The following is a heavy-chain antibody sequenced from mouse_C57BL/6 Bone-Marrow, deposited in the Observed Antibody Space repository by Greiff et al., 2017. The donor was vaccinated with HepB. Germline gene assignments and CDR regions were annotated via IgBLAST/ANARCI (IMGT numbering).Heavy chain of an antibody. CDR2: IDPENGDT. CDR3: TKDCNYSYYYAMDY. D-gene: IGHD2-1*01. CDR1: GFNIKDDY. V-gene: IGHV14-4*01. Sequence: VQLQQSGAELVRPGASVKLSCTASGFNIKDDYMHWVKQRPEQGLEWIGWIDPENGDTEYASKFQGKATITADTSSNTAYLQLSSLTSEDTAVYYCTKDCNYSYYYAMDYWGQGTSVTVSS. J-gene: IGHJ4*01.